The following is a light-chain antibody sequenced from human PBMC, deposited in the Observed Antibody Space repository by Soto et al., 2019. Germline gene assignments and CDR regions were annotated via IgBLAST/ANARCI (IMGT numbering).Light chain of an antibody. V-gene: IGKV3-20*01. J-gene: IGKJ2*01. Sequence: EIVLTQSPGTLSLSPGERATLSCRASQSVSSSYLAWYQQKPGQAPRLLIYGASSRATGIPDRFSGSGSGTDFTITISRLEPEDFAVYDCQHYGSSPPYTFGQGNKLEIK. CDR1: QSVSSSY. CDR2: GAS. CDR3: QHYGSSPPYT.